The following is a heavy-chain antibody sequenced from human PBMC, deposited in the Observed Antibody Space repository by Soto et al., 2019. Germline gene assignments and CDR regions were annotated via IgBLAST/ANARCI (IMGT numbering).Heavy chain of an antibody. Sequence: EVQLVESGGGLVKPGGSLRLSCAASGFTFSNAWMNWVRQAPGKGLEWVGRIKSKTDGGTTDYAAPVKGRFTISRDDSQNTLYLQMSSLKTEDTAVYYCTTAPGWSPAEYFQHWGQGTLVTVSS. J-gene: IGHJ1*01. CDR3: TTAPGWSPAEYFQH. CDR2: IKSKTDGGTT. V-gene: IGHV3-15*07. CDR1: GFTFSNAW. D-gene: IGHD6-19*01.